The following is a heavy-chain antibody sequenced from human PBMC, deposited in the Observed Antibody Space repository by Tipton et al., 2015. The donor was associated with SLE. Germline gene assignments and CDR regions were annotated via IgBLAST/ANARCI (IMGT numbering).Heavy chain of an antibody. CDR2: ISYDGSNK. D-gene: IGHD3-3*01. CDR3: ARDLGLLRFLEWSPDY. Sequence: QLVQSGGGVVQPGRSLRLSCAASGFTFSNYAMHWVRQAPGKGLECVALISYDGSNKYYADSVKGRFTISRDNSKNTLYLQMNSLRAEDTAVYYCARDLGLLRFLEWSPDYWGQGTLVTVSS. J-gene: IGHJ4*02. CDR1: GFTFSNYA. V-gene: IGHV3-30*04.